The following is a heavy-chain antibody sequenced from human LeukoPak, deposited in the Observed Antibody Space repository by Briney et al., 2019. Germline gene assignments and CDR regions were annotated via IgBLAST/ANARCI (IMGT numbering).Heavy chain of an antibody. Sequence: GGSLRLSCAASGFTFSSYSMNWVRQAPGKGLEWVSSISSSSSYTYYADSVKGRFTISRDNAKNSLYLQMNSLRAEDTAVYYCAKDSLYYDFWSGYTSGYGMDVWGQGTTVTVSS. CDR3: AKDSLYYDFWSGYTSGYGMDV. J-gene: IGHJ6*02. CDR1: GFTFSSYS. CDR2: ISSSSSYT. D-gene: IGHD3-3*01. V-gene: IGHV3-21*01.